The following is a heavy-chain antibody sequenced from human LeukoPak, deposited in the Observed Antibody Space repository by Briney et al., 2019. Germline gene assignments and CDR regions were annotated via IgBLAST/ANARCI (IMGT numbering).Heavy chain of an antibody. V-gene: IGHV3-23*01. D-gene: IGHD3-10*01. CDR3: ARFRNYGSGSYFFFDY. CDR2: ISGSGGST. Sequence: GGSLRLSCAASGFTFSSYAMSWVRQAPGKVLEWVSAISGSGGSTYYADSVKGRFTISRDNSKNTLYLQMNSLRAEDTAVYYCARFRNYGSGSYFFFDYWGQGTLVTVSS. CDR1: GFTFSSYA. J-gene: IGHJ4*02.